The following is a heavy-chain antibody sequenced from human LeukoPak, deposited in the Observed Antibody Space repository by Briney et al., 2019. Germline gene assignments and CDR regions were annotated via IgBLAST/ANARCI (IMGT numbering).Heavy chain of an antibody. D-gene: IGHD1-14*01. Sequence: GASVKVSCKASGGTFSSYAISWVRQAPGQGLEWMGRIIPIFGIANYAQKFQGRVTITADKSTSTAYMELSSLRSEDTAVYYCASDLLGEGSVFFPNLDWGQGTLVTVSS. CDR1: GGTFSSYA. CDR3: ASDLLGEGSVFFPNLD. CDR2: IIPIFGIA. V-gene: IGHV1-69*04. J-gene: IGHJ4*02.